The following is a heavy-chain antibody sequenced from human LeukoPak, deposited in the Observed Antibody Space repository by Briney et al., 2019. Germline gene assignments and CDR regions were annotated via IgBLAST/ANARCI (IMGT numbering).Heavy chain of an antibody. V-gene: IGHV4-39*01. CDR2: IYHSGST. CDR1: GGSISSSSYH. J-gene: IGHJ4*02. CDR3: ARHLQQLTSDYFDY. Sequence: SETLSLTCTVSGGSISSSSYHWGWIRQPPGKGLEWIGSIYHSGSTYYNPSLKSRVTISVDTSKNQFSLKLSSVTAADTAVYYCARHLQQLTSDYFDYWGQGTLVTVSS. D-gene: IGHD6-13*01.